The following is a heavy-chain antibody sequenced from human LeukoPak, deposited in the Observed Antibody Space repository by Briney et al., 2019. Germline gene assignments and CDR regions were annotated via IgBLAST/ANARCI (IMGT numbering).Heavy chain of an antibody. CDR2: IFSDGTT. J-gene: IGHJ4*02. CDR3: ARGIYFDY. Sequence: GGSLRLSCAVSGFTFSSNYMTWVRLAPGKGLEWVSVIFSDGTTYYVDSVRGRFTISRDNSKNTLYLQMNSLIAEDTAVYYCARGIYFDYWGRGTLVTVSS. CDR1: GFTFSSNY. V-gene: IGHV3-53*01.